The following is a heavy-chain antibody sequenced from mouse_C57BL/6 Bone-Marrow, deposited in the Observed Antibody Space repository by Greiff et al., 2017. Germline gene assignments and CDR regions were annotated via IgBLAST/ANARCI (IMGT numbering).Heavy chain of an antibody. CDR2: IDPSDSYT. Sequence: QVQLKQPGAELVRPGTSVKLSCKASGYTFTSYWMHWVKQRPGQGLEWIGVIDPSDSYTNYNQKFKGKATLTVDTSSSTAYMQLSSLTSEDSAVYYCARPYYYVSSSFDYWGQGTTLTVSS. V-gene: IGHV1-59*01. CDR3: ARPYYYVSSSFDY. D-gene: IGHD1-1*01. J-gene: IGHJ2*01. CDR1: GYTFTSYW.